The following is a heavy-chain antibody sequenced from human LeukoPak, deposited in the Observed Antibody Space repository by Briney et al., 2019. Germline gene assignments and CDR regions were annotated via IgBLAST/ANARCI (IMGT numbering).Heavy chain of an antibody. V-gene: IGHV3-23*01. J-gene: IGHJ3*02. CDR2: ISGSGGST. D-gene: IGHD6-19*01. Sequence: GGSLRLSCAASGFTFSSYAMSWVRQAPGRGLEWVSAISGSGGSTYYADSVKGRFTISRDNSKNTLYLQMNSLRAEDTAVYYCAKDQDSSGWYEVAFDIWGQGTMVTVSS. CDR1: GFTFSSYA. CDR3: AKDQDSSGWYEVAFDI.